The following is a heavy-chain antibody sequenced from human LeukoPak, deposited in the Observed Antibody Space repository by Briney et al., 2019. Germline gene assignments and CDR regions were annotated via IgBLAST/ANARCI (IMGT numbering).Heavy chain of an antibody. CDR3: ARDPFRVLAAGTWYFDL. V-gene: IGHV4-61*02. D-gene: IGHD6-13*01. J-gene: IGHJ2*01. CDR2: IYTSGST. Sequence: SETLSLTCTVSGGSISSGSYYWSWIRQPAGKGLEWIGRIYTSGSTNYNPSLKSRVTISVDTSKNQFSLKLSSVTAADTAVYYCARDPFRVLAAGTWYFDLWGRGTLVTVSS. CDR1: GGSISSGSYY.